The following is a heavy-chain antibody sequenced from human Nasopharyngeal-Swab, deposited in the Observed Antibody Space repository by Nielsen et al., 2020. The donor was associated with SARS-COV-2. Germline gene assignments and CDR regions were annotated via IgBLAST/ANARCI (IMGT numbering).Heavy chain of an antibody. CDR3: ARQYYYGSGSYYNPNWFDP. CDR1: GGTFSSYA. V-gene: IGHV1-69*13. Sequence: SAKLSCKASGGTFSSYAISWVRQAPRQGLEWMGGIIPIFGTANYAQKFQGRVTITADESTSTAYMELSSLRSEDTAVYYCARQYYYGSGSYYNPNWFDPWGQGTLVTVSS. D-gene: IGHD3-10*01. J-gene: IGHJ5*02. CDR2: IIPIFGTA.